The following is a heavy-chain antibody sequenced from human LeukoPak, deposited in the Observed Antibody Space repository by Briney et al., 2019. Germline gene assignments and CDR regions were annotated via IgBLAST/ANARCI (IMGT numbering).Heavy chain of an antibody. CDR2: IYYSGST. V-gene: IGHV4-61*10. CDR3: ARSTWIQLWLLDY. J-gene: IGHJ4*02. D-gene: IGHD5-18*01. Sequence: SSETLSLTCTVSGGSISSGSYYWSWLRQPAGKGLEWIGYIYYSGSTNYNPSLKSRVTISVDTSKNQFSLKLSSVTAADTAVYYCARSTWIQLWLLDYWGQGTLVTVSS. CDR1: GGSISSGSYY.